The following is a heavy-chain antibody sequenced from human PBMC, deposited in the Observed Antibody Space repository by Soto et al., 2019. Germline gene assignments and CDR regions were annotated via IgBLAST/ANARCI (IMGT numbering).Heavy chain of an antibody. J-gene: IGHJ6*02. Sequence: QVQLVQSGAEVKKPGSSVKVSCKASGGTFSSYTISWVRQAPGQGLEWMGRIIPILGIANYAQKFQGRVTITADKSTSTAYMELSSLRSEDTAVYYCARDGSGSGYPYYYYGMDVWGQGTTVTVSS. CDR2: IIPILGIA. D-gene: IGHD3-22*01. CDR1: GGTFSSYT. CDR3: ARDGSGSGYPYYYYGMDV. V-gene: IGHV1-69*08.